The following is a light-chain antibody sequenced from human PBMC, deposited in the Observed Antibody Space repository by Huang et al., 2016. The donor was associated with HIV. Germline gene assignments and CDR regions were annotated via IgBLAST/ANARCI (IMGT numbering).Light chain of an antibody. Sequence: DIQMTQSPSSLSASVGDRVTITCRASQSLTNSLNWYQQRPGEAPRLLIFGASKLQSGVPSRCSGTRSGTQFTLTITTLQPEDSAIYYCQQSYNTPRTFGQGTKVQI. CDR2: GAS. CDR1: QSLTNS. V-gene: IGKV1-39*01. J-gene: IGKJ1*01. CDR3: QQSYNTPRT.